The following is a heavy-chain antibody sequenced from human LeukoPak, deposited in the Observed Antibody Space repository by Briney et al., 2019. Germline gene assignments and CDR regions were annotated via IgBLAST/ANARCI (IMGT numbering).Heavy chain of an antibody. Sequence: PGGSLRLSCAASGFTFSSYSMNWVRQAPGKGLEWVSSISSSSSYIYYADSVKGRFTISRDNAKNSLYLQMNSLRAEDTAVYYCARAPYGSGANYYMDVWGKGTTVTISS. J-gene: IGHJ6*03. D-gene: IGHD3-10*01. CDR3: ARAPYGSGANYYMDV. CDR1: GFTFSSYS. CDR2: ISSSSSYI. V-gene: IGHV3-21*01.